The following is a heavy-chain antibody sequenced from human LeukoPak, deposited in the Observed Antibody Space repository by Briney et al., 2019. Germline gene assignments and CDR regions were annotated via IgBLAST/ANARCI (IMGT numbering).Heavy chain of an antibody. V-gene: IGHV4-39*01. J-gene: IGHJ4*02. CDR1: GGSISSSSYY. D-gene: IGHD3-22*01. CDR3: ARHSRHYYPWIHFDY. Sequence: SETLSLTCTVSGGSISSSSYYWGWIRQPPGKGLEWIGEINHSGSTNYNPSLKSRVTISVDTSKNQFSLKLSSVTAADTAVYYCARHSRHYYPWIHFDYWGQGTLVTVSS. CDR2: INHSGST.